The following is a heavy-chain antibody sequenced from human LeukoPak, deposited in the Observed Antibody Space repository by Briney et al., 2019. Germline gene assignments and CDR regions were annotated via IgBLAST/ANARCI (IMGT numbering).Heavy chain of an antibody. D-gene: IGHD2-2*01. CDR3: ARYCSTITCYLDWFDP. CDR2: ISSSSSTI. CDR1: GFTFSSYS. V-gene: IGHV3-48*01. J-gene: IGHJ5*02. Sequence: GGSLRLSCAASGFTFSSYSMNWVRQAPGKGLEWVSYISSSSSTIYYADSVKGRFTIFRDNAKNSLYLQMDSLRAEDTAVYYSARYCSTITCYLDWFDPWGQGTLVTVSS.